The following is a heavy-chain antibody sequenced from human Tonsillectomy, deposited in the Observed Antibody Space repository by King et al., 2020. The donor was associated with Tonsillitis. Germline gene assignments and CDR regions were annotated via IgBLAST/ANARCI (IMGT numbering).Heavy chain of an antibody. CDR2: ISSDGTNK. CDR1: GFTFSTYT. V-gene: IGHV3-30-3*01. Sequence: VQLVESGGGVVQPGRSLRLSCAASGFTFSTYTMHWVRQAPGKGLEWVAIISSDGTNKYYEDSLKGRFTISRDTSKNTLYLQINSLRSEDTAVYYCARHGLGAHFWIGYPSGHLDVWGKGTAVTVSS. J-gene: IGHJ6*04. D-gene: IGHD3-3*02. CDR3: ARHGLGAHFWIGYPSGHLDV.